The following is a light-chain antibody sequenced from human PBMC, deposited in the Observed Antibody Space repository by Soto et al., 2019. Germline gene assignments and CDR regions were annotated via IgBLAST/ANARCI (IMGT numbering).Light chain of an antibody. V-gene: IGKV4-1*01. CDR2: WAS. CDR1: QSVLYSSNNKNY. Sequence: DIVMTQSPDSLAVSLGERATINCKSSQSVLYSSNNKNYLAWYQQKPGQPPKVLIYWASTRESGVPDRFSGSGSGTDFTLTISSLQAEDVPVYYCQQYYSTPRTFGQGTKVEIK. J-gene: IGKJ1*01. CDR3: QQYYSTPRT.